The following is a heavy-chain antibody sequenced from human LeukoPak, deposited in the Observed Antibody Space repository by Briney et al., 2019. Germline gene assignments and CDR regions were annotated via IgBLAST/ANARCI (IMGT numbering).Heavy chain of an antibody. V-gene: IGHV4-59*01. CDR2: LYYSGST. D-gene: IGHD6-6*01. CDR3: ARRHVEYSSSSDPYYFDY. CDR1: GGSISSYY. Sequence: SETLSLTCTGSGGSISSYYWTWIRQPPGKGLEWIGSLYYSGSTNYNPSLKSRVTISVDTSKNQFSLKLSSVTAADTAVYYCARRHVEYSSSSDPYYFDYWGQGTLLTVSS. J-gene: IGHJ4*02.